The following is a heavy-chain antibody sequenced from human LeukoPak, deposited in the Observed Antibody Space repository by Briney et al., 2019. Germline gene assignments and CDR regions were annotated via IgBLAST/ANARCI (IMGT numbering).Heavy chain of an antibody. CDR1: GYTFTGYY. J-gene: IGHJ4*02. CDR3: AGDEGYCSSTSCYGTPIQNYYFDY. Sequence: GASVKVSCKASGYTFTGYYMHWVRQAPGQGLEWMGWINPNSGATNYAQKFQGRVTMTRDTSISTAYMELSRLRSDDTAVYYCAGDEGYCSSTSCYGTPIQNYYFDYWGQGTLVTVSS. D-gene: IGHD2-2*01. V-gene: IGHV1-2*02. CDR2: INPNSGAT.